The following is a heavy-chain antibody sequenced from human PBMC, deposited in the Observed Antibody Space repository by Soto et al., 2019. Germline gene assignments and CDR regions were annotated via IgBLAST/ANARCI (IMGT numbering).Heavy chain of an antibody. CDR3: AKGLINGRWYAAD. CDR1: GFTFSRSV. Sequence: EVHLLESGGGLVQPGESLRLSCGASGFTFSRSVMSWVRQAPGKGLEWVSCISDSGAGTHYADSVKGRFTISRDNSKNTMYLQMKNLRAEDTGIYYCAKGLINGRWYAADWGQGTLVTVSS. CDR2: ISDSGAGT. D-gene: IGHD6-13*01. J-gene: IGHJ4*02. V-gene: IGHV3-23*01.